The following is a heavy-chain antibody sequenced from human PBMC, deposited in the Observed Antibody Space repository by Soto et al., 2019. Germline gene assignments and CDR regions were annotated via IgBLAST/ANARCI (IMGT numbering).Heavy chain of an antibody. D-gene: IGHD5-18*01. Sequence: QVQLVQSGAEVKKPGSSVKVSCKTSGGSFSSYAVSWERQAPGQGLEWMGGIIPFLGTENYAQKFQGSVTITADNPPNTAYMELNSLRFEDTAVYYCERGPPASAMAKFDYWGQGTPVTVSS. V-gene: IGHV1-69*06. CDR2: IIPFLGTE. CDR3: ERGPPASAMAKFDY. CDR1: GGSFSSYA. J-gene: IGHJ4*02.